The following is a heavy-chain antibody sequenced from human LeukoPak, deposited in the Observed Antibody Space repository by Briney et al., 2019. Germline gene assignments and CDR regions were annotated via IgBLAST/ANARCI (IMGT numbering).Heavy chain of an antibody. D-gene: IGHD5-12*01. CDR2: ISRSSGYI. Sequence: GGSLRLSCAASGFTFSSYSMNWVRQAPGKGLEWLSSISRSSGYIYYADSVKGRFTISRDNAKHSLHMKINSLRAEATAVYYCASPIVATMSPRNYWGQGTLVTVSS. J-gene: IGHJ4*02. CDR1: GFTFSSYS. CDR3: ASPIVATMSPRNY. V-gene: IGHV3-21*01.